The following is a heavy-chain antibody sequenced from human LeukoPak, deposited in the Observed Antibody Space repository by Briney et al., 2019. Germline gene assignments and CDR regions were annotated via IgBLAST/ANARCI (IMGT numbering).Heavy chain of an antibody. CDR1: GYTLTSYG. D-gene: IGHD2-2*01. CDR2: ISAYNGNT. CDR3: ARGPIIDIVVIPAAADYYHMDV. Sequence: ASVKVSCKASGYTLTSYGISWVRQAPGQGLEGMGWISAYNGNTRYAQKLQGRVTMTTDSSTSTAYMELRSLRSDDTAVYYCARGPIIDIVVIPAAADYYHMDVWGKGTTVTVSS. V-gene: IGHV1-18*01. J-gene: IGHJ6*03.